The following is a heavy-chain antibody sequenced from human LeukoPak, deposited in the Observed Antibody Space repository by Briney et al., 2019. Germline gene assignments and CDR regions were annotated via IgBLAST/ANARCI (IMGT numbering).Heavy chain of an antibody. D-gene: IGHD1-1*01. V-gene: IGHV3-33*01. CDR2: IWYDGSNK. CDR3: ARGVQYYFDY. Sequence: PGGSLRLSCAASGFTFSSYGMHWVRQAPGKGLEWVAVIWYDGSNKYYADSVKGRFTISRDNSKNTLYLQMNGLRAEDTAVYYCARGVQYYFDYWGQGTLVTVSS. J-gene: IGHJ4*02. CDR1: GFTFSSYG.